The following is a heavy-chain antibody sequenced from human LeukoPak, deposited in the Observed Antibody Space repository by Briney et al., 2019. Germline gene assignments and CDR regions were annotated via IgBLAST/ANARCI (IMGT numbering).Heavy chain of an antibody. CDR3: AKEGLVTTFGDA. V-gene: IGHV3-23*01. D-gene: IGHD3-16*01. J-gene: IGHJ5*02. CDR1: GFSFSGYA. CDR2: ISDTGDAT. Sequence: GGSLRLSCAASGFSFSGYAMSWVRQAPGKGLEWVSSISDTGDATYYADSVKGRFTISRDNSKNTLYLQMNTLRAEDTAVYYCAKEGLVTTFGDAWGQGTLVTVSS.